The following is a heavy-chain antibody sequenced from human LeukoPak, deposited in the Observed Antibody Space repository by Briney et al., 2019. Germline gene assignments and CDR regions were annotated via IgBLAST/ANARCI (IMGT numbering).Heavy chain of an antibody. CDR1: GYTFTSYD. J-gene: IGHJ4*02. Sequence: ASVTVSFKASGYTFTSYDINWVRQATGQGLEWMGWMNPNSGNTGYAQKFQGRVTMTRNTSISTAYMELSSLRSEDTAVYYCARVWWEYSSGRVYWGQGTLVTVSS. CDR3: ARVWWEYSSGRVY. V-gene: IGHV1-8*01. CDR2: MNPNSGNT. D-gene: IGHD6-19*01.